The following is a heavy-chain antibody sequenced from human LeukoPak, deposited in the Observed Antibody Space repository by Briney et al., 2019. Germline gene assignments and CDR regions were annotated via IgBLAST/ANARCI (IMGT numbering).Heavy chain of an antibody. V-gene: IGHV1-18*01. J-gene: IGHJ6*02. CDR1: GYTFTSYV. Sequence: GASVKVSCKASGYTFTSYVISWVRQAPGQGLEWMGWISAYNGNTNYAQKLQGRVTMTTDTSTSTAYMELRSLRSDDTAVYYCARVSNSSGWWRSYYYYGMDVWGQGTTVTVSS. CDR3: ARVSNSSGWWRSYYYYGMDV. CDR2: ISAYNGNT. D-gene: IGHD6-19*01.